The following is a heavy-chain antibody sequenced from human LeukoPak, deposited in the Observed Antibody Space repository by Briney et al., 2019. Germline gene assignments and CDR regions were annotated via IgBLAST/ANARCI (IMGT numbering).Heavy chain of an antibody. CDR3: ARNTYYYGSGSYYNLYYFDY. CDR1: GYTFTGYY. D-gene: IGHD3-10*01. J-gene: IGHJ4*02. V-gene: IGHV1-2*06. Sequence: GASVKVSCKASGYTFTGYYMHWVRQAPGQGLEWMGRINPNSGGTNYAQKFQGRVTMTRDTSIRTACMELSRLRSDDTAVYYCARNTYYYGSGSYYNLYYFDYWGQGTLVTVSS. CDR2: INPNSGGT.